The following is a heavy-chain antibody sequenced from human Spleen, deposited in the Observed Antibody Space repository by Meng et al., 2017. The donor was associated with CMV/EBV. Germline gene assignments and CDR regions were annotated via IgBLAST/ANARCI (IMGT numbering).Heavy chain of an antibody. J-gene: IGHJ4*01. CDR2: ISWNSGSI. CDR3: ARDGGSTFFDY. Sequence: SLKISCAASGFTFVDYAMHWVRQAPGKGLEWVSGISWNSGSIGYADSVKGRFTISRDNAKNTVHLQMNSLGVDDTAVYYCARDGGSTFFDYWGQGVLVTVSS. V-gene: IGHV3-9*01. CDR1: GFTFVDYA. D-gene: IGHD3-16*01.